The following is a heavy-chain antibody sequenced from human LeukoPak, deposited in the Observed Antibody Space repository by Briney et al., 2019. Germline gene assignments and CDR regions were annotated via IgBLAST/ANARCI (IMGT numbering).Heavy chain of an antibody. V-gene: IGHV3-7*04. Sequence: GGSLRLSCAVSGFTFSSYWMSWVRQAPGKGLEWVANIKQDGSEKYYVDSVKGRFTISRDNAKNSLYLQMNSLRAEDTAVYYCARRYCSGGSCYFDYWGQGTLVTVSS. D-gene: IGHD2-15*01. CDR2: IKQDGSEK. CDR1: GFTFSSYW. CDR3: ARRYCSGGSCYFDY. J-gene: IGHJ4*02.